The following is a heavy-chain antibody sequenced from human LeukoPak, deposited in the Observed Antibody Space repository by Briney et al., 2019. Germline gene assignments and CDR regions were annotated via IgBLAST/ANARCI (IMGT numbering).Heavy chain of an antibody. J-gene: IGHJ5*02. CDR2: INHSGST. D-gene: IGHD6-19*01. CDR3: ARVGEQWLVPNWFDP. CDR1: GGSFSGYY. V-gene: IGHV4-34*01. Sequence: PSETLSLTCAVYGGSFSGYYWSWIRQPPGKGLEWIGEINHSGSTNYNPSLKSRVTISVDTSKNQFSLKLSSGTAADTAVYYCARVGEQWLVPNWFDPWGQGTLVTVSS.